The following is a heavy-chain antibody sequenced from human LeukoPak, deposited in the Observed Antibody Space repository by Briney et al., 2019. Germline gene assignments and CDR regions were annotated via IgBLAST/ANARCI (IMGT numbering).Heavy chain of an antibody. CDR3: ARDKGLRLGELSY. CDR2: INPNSGGT. V-gene: IGHV1-2*04. CDR1: GYTFTGYY. D-gene: IGHD3-16*01. J-gene: IGHJ4*02. Sequence: ASVKVSCKASGYTFTGYYMHWVRQAPGQGLEWMGWINPNSGGTNYAQKFQGWVTMTRDTSISTAYMELSRLRSDDTAVYYCARDKGLRLGELSYWGQGTLVTVSS.